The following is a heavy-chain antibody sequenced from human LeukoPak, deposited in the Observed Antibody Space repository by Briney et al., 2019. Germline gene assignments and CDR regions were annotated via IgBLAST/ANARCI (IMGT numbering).Heavy chain of an antibody. J-gene: IGHJ6*03. D-gene: IGHD5-18*01. CDR2: INTNTGNP. V-gene: IGHV7-4-1*02. CDR3: ARAVDTSSYYYYYYMGV. Sequence: ASVKVSCKASGYPFTGYSMSWVRQAPGQGLEWMGWINTNTGNPTYAQGFTGRFVFSLDTSVSTAYLQISSLKPEDTAVYYCARAVDTSSYYYYYYMGVWGKGTTVTVSS. CDR1: GYPFTGYS.